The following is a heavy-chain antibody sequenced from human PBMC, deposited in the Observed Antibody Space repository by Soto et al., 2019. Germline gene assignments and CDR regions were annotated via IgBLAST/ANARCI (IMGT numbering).Heavy chain of an antibody. CDR3: ARDPEWELTTGKWFDP. J-gene: IGHJ5*02. D-gene: IGHD1-26*01. V-gene: IGHV3-30-3*01. Sequence: SLSLSGIGSGLAFSNNAMHWVSPAPGRGLEWVAVISYDGTNKYYEDSVKGRFTISRDSSKNTLYLRMNSLRPEDTAVYYCARDPEWELTTGKWFDPCGQGTLVTVSA. CDR2: ISYDGTNK. CDR1: GLAFSNNA.